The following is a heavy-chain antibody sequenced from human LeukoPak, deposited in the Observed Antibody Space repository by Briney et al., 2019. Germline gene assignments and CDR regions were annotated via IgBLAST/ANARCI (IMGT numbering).Heavy chain of an antibody. CDR2: VNHRGMT. D-gene: IGHD5/OR15-5a*01. Sequence: SETLSLTCAVSDEAFSGYQWNWIRQAPGKGLEWIGEVNHRGMTNYNPSLKSRVIISADTSKNQFYLKLHSVTAADTAIYYCARDPTSEISVPHYCDDWGQGTLVTVSS. CDR3: ARDPTSEISVPHYCDD. V-gene: IGHV4-34*01. J-gene: IGHJ4*02. CDR1: DEAFSGYQ.